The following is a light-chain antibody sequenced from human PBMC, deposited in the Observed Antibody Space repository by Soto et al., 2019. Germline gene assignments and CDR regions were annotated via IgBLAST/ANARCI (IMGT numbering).Light chain of an antibody. CDR3: SSFRSGSTWV. Sequence: QSVLTQPASVSGSPGQSITISCAGSSSDVGGYEFVSWYQQYPGKAPQLMIYDVNNRPSGVSNRFSGSKSGNTASLTISGLQAEDEADYYCSSFRSGSTWVFGGGTKVTVL. CDR1: SSDVGGYEF. V-gene: IGLV2-14*01. CDR2: DVN. J-gene: IGLJ3*02.